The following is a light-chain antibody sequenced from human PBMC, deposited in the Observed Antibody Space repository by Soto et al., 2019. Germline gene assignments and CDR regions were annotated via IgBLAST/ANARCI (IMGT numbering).Light chain of an antibody. CDR2: RAS. J-gene: IGKJ2*01. CDR3: QQYGSSPQT. CDR1: QSISNNH. V-gene: IGKV3-20*01. Sequence: EIVLTQSPGSLSLSPGERATLSCRASQSISNNHLGWYQQKIGQAPRLLFFRASRRATGIPDRFSGSGSGTDFTLTISRLEPEDFAVYYCQQYGSSPQTFGQGTKREIK.